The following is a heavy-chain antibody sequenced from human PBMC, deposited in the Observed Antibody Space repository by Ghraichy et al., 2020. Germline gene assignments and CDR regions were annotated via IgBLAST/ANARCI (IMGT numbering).Heavy chain of an antibody. J-gene: IGHJ4*02. D-gene: IGHD6-13*01. V-gene: IGHV4-4*07. Sequence: SETLSLTCSVSGTSISTYYWSWIRQPAGKGLEWIGRIYTTGSTNYNPSLKSRLTMSVDTSKNQFSLKLTSATAADTAVYYCATYNSRTGNFDYWGQGILVTVSS. CDR3: ATYNSRTGNFDY. CDR2: IYTTGST. CDR1: GTSISTYY.